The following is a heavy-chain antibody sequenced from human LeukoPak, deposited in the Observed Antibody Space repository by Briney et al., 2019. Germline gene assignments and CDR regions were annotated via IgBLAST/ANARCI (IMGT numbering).Heavy chain of an antibody. CDR1: RFTSSAYA. V-gene: IGHV3-23*01. J-gene: IGHJ6*01. CDR2: INNSGDNT. CDR3: AKEVAITRTVTKDV. Sequence: GNLSFNSAASRFTSSAYAMGRHRQAQGKGLEGVTSINNSGDNTSYAHYVKGSFTISRANSENTLYLQMSSLRAEHTAIYYCAKEVAITRTVTKDVRGKRNTVSASS. D-gene: IGHD4-17*01.